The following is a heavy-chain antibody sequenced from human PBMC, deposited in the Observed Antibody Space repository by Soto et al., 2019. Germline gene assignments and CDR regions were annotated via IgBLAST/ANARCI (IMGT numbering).Heavy chain of an antibody. D-gene: IGHD2-8*01. J-gene: IGHJ6*02. CDR2: ISSNGGST. Sequence: GGSLRLSCSASGFTFSSYAMHWVRQAPGKGLEYVSSISSNGGSTYYADSVKGRFTISMDNSKNTLYLQMSGRRAEDTAVYYCVQVSRIMVYAGYSYGRXVWGQGTTVTVSS. V-gene: IGHV3-64D*06. CDR3: VQVSRIMVYAGYSYGRXV. CDR1: GFTFSSYA.